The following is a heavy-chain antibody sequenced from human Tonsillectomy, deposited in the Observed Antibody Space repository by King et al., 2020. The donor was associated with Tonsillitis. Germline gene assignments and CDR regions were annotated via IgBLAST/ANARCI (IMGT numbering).Heavy chain of an antibody. CDR1: GGSISSFY. J-gene: IGHJ4*02. CDR2: IHDTGIT. CDR3: ARGAWYGSGWPYFDN. V-gene: IGHV4-59*01. D-gene: IGHD6-19*01. Sequence: VQLQESGPGLVKPSENLSLTCIVSGGSISSFYWSWIRQPPGKGLQYIGYIHDTGITNYNPSLQSRVTISIDTSNNQISLRLNSVAAADTAVYYCARGAWYGSGWPYFDNWGQGALVSVSS.